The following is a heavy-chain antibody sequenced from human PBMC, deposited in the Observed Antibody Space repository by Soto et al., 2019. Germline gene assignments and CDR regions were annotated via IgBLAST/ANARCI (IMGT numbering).Heavy chain of an antibody. D-gene: IGHD3-10*01. CDR1: GYTFTSYG. Sequence: QVQLVQSGAEVKKPGASVKVSCKASGYTFTSYGISWVRQAPGQGLEWMGWISAYNGNTNYAQKLQGRVTMTTDTTTSTAYMELRSLRADDTAVYYCARTFGELPPGSDYYYGMDVWGQGTTVTVSS. CDR3: ARTFGELPPGSDYYYGMDV. V-gene: IGHV1-18*01. J-gene: IGHJ6*02. CDR2: ISAYNGNT.